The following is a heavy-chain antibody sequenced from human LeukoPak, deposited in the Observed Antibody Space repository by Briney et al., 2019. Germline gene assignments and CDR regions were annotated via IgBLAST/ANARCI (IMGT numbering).Heavy chain of an antibody. CDR3: ARDSSGWYHWFDP. Sequence: SETLSLTCTVSGGSISSYYWSWIRQPSGKGLEWIGYIYYSGSTNYNPSLKSRVTISVDTSKNQFSLRLSSVTAADTAVYYCARDSSGWYHWFDPWGQGTLVTVSS. CDR1: GGSISSYY. J-gene: IGHJ5*02. CDR2: IYYSGST. V-gene: IGHV4-59*01. D-gene: IGHD6-19*01.